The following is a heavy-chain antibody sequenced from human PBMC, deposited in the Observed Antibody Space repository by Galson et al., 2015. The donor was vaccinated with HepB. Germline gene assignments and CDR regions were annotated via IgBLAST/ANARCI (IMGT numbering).Heavy chain of an antibody. D-gene: IGHD5-12*01. CDR3: AKGYDSGY. CDR1: GFTFSSYG. V-gene: IGHV3-30*18. CDR2: ISYDGSNK. J-gene: IGHJ4*02. Sequence: SLRLSCAASGFTFSSYGMHWVRQAPGKGLEWVAVISYDGSNKYYADSVKGRFTISRDNSKNTLYLQMNSLRAEDTAVYYCAKGYDSGYWGQGTLVTVSS.